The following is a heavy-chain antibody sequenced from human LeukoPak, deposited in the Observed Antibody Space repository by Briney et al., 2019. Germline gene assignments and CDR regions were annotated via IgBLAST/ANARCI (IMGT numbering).Heavy chain of an antibody. J-gene: IGHJ4*02. CDR3: ARGPRGLGMAGTFDY. D-gene: IGHD6-19*01. CDR1: GGSFSDYS. Sequence: SETLSLTCAVSGGSFSDYSWSWLRQPPGKGLEWIAEISHSGSTNYHPSLKSRVTISVDTSKTKFSLKLSSVTAADTAVYFCARGPRGLGMAGTFDYWGQGTLVTVSS. CDR2: ISHSGST. V-gene: IGHV4-34*01.